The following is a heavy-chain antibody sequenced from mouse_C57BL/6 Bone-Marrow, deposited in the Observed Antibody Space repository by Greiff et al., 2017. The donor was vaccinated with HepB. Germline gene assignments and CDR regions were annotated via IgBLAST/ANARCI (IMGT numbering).Heavy chain of an antibody. Sequence: EVQGVESGGGLVQPGGSLKLSCAASGFTFSDYYMYWVRQTPEKRLEWVAYISNGGGSTYYPDTVKGRFTISRDNAKNTLYLQMSRLKSEDTAMYYCARFTTADYFDYWGKGTTLTVSS. CDR3: ARFTTADYFDY. D-gene: IGHD1-2*01. CDR1: GFTFSDYY. J-gene: IGHJ2*01. V-gene: IGHV5-12*01. CDR2: ISNGGGST.